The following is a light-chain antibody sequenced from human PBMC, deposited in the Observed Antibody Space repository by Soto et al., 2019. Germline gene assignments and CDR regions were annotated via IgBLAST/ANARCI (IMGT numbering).Light chain of an antibody. V-gene: IGKV1-39*01. J-gene: IGKJ2*01. Sequence: DIQMTQSPPSLSASVGDRVTISCRASQSISTYLNWYQQKAGEAPKLLIYAASSLQRGVPSRFSGSGSGTDFTLTISSLQPEDFSTYYCQQSYSTPPYNFGQGTKLEIK. CDR3: QQSYSTPPYN. CDR2: AAS. CDR1: QSISTY.